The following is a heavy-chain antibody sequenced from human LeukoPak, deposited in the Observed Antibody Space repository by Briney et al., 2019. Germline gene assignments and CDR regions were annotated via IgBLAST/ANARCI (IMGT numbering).Heavy chain of an antibody. CDR2: ISAYNGNT. D-gene: IGHD2-8*01. CDR1: GYTFTSYG. Sequence: ASVKVSCKASGYTFTSYGISWVRQAPGQGLEWMGWISAYNGNTNYAQKLQGRVTMTTDTSTSTAYMELSSLRSDDTAVYYCARTNLDCKNGVCYDYWGQGTLVTVSS. J-gene: IGHJ4*02. CDR3: ARTNLDCKNGVCYDY. V-gene: IGHV1-18*01.